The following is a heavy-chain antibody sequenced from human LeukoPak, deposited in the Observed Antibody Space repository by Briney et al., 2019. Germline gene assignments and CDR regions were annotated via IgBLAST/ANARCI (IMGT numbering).Heavy chain of an antibody. D-gene: IGHD5-18*01. CDR1: GYSISSGYY. CDR3: ARDPDTVMVPFDY. CDR2: IYHSGST. J-gene: IGHJ4*02. Sequence: SETLSLTCTVSGYSISSGYYWGWIRQPPGKGLEWIGSIYHSGSTYYNPSLKSRVTISVDTSKNQFSLKLSSVTAADTAVYYCARDPDTVMVPFDYWGQGTLVTVSS. V-gene: IGHV4-38-2*02.